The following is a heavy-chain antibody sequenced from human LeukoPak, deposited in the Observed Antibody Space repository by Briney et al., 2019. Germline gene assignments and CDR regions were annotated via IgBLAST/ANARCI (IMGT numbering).Heavy chain of an antibody. Sequence: GGSLRHSCAASGFTFSIYSMNWVRQAPGKGLEWVSSIRSSSNYIYYADSVKGRFTISRNNAKNSLYLQMNSLRAEDTAVYYCAREGTYCSSTSCYWLDYWGQGTLVTVSS. CDR3: AREGTYCSSTSCYWLDY. CDR1: GFTFSIYS. V-gene: IGHV3-21*01. D-gene: IGHD2-2*01. J-gene: IGHJ4*02. CDR2: IRSSSNYI.